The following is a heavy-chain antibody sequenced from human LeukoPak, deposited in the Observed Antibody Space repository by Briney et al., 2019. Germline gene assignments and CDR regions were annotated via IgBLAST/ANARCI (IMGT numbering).Heavy chain of an antibody. CDR3: ARASRGSSNGYYYYYMDV. CDR2: IYYSGST. CDR1: GGSISSSSYY. D-gene: IGHD1-26*01. Sequence: SETLSLTCTVSGGSISSSSYYWGWIRQPPGKGLEWIGSIYYSGSTYYNPSLKSRVTISVDTSKNQFSLKLSSVTAADTAVYYCARASRGSSNGYYYYYMDVWGNGTTVTVSS. J-gene: IGHJ6*03. V-gene: IGHV4-39*07.